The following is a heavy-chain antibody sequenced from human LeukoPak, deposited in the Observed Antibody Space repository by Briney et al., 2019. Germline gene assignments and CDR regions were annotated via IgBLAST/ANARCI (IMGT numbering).Heavy chain of an antibody. Sequence: GGSLRLSCAASGFTFSSYAMHWVRQAPGKGLEWVAVISYDGSNKYYADSVKGRFTISRDNPKNTLYLQMNSLRAEDTAVYYCARDNWNDGVFDYWGQGTLVTVSS. CDR3: ARDNWNDGVFDY. D-gene: IGHD1-20*01. CDR2: ISYDGSNK. V-gene: IGHV3-30*04. CDR1: GFTFSSYA. J-gene: IGHJ4*02.